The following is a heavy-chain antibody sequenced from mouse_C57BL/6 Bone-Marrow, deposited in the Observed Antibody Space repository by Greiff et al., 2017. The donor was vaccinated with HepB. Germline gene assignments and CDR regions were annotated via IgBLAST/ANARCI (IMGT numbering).Heavy chain of an antibody. CDR1: GFTFSDYG. CDR2: ISSGSSTI. Sequence: EVKVEESGGGLVKPGGSLKLSCAASGFTFSDYGMHWVRQAPEKGLEWVAYISSGSSTIYYADTVKGRFTISRDNAKNTLFLQMTSLRSEDTAMYYCARGYYHHYYAMDYWGQGTSVTVSS. CDR3: ARGYYHHYYAMDY. V-gene: IGHV5-17*01. J-gene: IGHJ4*01. D-gene: IGHD1-1*01.